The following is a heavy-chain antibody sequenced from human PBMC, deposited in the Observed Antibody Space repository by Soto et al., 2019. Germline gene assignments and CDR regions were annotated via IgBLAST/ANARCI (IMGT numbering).Heavy chain of an antibody. CDR2: MNPNSGNT. J-gene: IGHJ4*02. V-gene: IGHV1-8*01. Sequence: ASVKVSCKASGYTFTSYDINWVRQATGQGLEWMGWMNPNSGNTGYAQKFQGRVTMTRNTSISTAYMELSSLRSEDTAVYYCARGLYDYIWGSYRHLSDYWGQGTLVTVSS. D-gene: IGHD3-16*02. CDR1: GYTFTSYD. CDR3: ARGLYDYIWGSYRHLSDY.